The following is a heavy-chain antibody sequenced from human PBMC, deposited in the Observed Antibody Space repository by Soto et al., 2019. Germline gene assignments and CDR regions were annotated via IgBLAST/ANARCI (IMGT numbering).Heavy chain of an antibody. Sequence: QVQLQESGPGLVKPSGTLSLTCAVSSGSITSSNWWSWVRQPPGKGLEWIGEIFHNGNTYYNPSLKSRVTMSVDTSKNQFSLNLGSVTAADTVVYYCARRTWGMDVWGQGTTVTVSS. J-gene: IGHJ6*02. D-gene: IGHD2-8*01. CDR2: IFHNGNT. V-gene: IGHV4-4*02. CDR1: SGSITSSNW. CDR3: ARRTWGMDV.